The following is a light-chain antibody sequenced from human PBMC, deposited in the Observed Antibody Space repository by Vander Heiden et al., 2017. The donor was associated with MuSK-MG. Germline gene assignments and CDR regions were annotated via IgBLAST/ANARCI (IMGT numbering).Light chain of an antibody. J-gene: IGKJ2*01. CDR2: KAS. V-gene: IGKV1-5*03. Sequence: DIQMTQSPSTLSASVGDRVTITCRASQFISTWLAWYLQKPGKAPKLLIYKASILESGVASRFSGSGSGTEFTLTISSLQPDDFGTYYCQQYNSFDTFGQGTKLEIK. CDR1: QFISTW. CDR3: QQYNSFDT.